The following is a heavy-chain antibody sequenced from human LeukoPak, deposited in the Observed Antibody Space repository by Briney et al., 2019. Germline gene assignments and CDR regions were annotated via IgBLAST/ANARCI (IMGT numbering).Heavy chain of an antibody. J-gene: IGHJ6*03. D-gene: IGHD6-6*01. CDR1: GGTFSSYA. CDR2: IIPIFGTA. V-gene: IGHV1-69*05. CDR3: ARDSTARQYYYYMDV. Sequence: SVKVSCKASGGTFSSYAVSWVRQAPGQGLEWMGGIIPIFGTANYAQKFQGRATITTDESTSTAYMELSSLRSGNTAVYYCARDSTARQYYYYMDVWGKGTTVTVSS.